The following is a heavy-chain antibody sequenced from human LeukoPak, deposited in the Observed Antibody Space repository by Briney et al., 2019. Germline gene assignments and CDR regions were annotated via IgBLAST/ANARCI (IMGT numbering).Heavy chain of an antibody. CDR3: ARRRGYSYGYLNYYYGMDV. CDR2: INDSGST. CDR1: GGSFSGYY. J-gene: IGHJ6*02. V-gene: IGHV4-34*01. Sequence: PSETLSLTCAVYGGSFSGYYWSWIRQPPGKGLEWIGEINDSGSTNYNPSLKSRVTISVDTSKNQFSLKLSSVTAADTAVYYCARRRGYSYGYLNYYYGMDVWGQGTTVTVSS. D-gene: IGHD5-18*01.